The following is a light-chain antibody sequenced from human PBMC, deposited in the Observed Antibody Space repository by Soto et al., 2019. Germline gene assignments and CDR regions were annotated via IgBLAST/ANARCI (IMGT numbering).Light chain of an antibody. CDR1: QSVSSSY. J-gene: IGKJ4*01. V-gene: IGKV3-20*01. CDR3: QQYGSSPT. CDR2: GAS. Sequence: EIVLTQSPGTLSLSPGERATLSCRASQSVSSSYLAWYQQKPGQAPRLAIYGASSRATGIPDRFSGSGSGTDFPLTISRLEPEDFAVYYCQQYGSSPTFGGETKVEIK.